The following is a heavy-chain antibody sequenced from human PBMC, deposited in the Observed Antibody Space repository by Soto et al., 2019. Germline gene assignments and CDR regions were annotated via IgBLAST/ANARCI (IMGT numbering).Heavy chain of an antibody. CDR3: ARGPRPTDLTWFGP. CDR1: GFTFSSYW. CDR2: INSDGSST. J-gene: IGHJ5*02. Sequence: HPGGSLRLSCAASGFTFSSYWMHWVRQAPGKGLVWVSRINSDGSSTNYADSVKGRFIISRDNANNTLYLQMNSLSAEDTAFYYCARGPRPTDLTWFGPWGQGILVTVSS. V-gene: IGHV3-74*01. D-gene: IGHD1-20*01.